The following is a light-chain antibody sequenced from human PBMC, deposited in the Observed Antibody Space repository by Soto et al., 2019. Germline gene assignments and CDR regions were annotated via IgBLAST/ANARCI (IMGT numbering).Light chain of an antibody. Sequence: EIVMTHSPATLSVSPWERATLSCRASQSVSSNLAWYQQKPGQAPRLLIYGASTRATGIPARFSGSGSGTEFNLTISRPQSEDFAVYHCQLYNNWPYLTLREGTKVDIK. CDR2: GAS. CDR3: QLYNNWPYLT. J-gene: IGKJ4*02. CDR1: QSVSSN. V-gene: IGKV3-15*01.